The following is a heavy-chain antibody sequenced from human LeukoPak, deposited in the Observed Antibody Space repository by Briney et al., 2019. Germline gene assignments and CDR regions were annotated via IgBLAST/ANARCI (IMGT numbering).Heavy chain of an antibody. V-gene: IGHV3-30*04. J-gene: IGHJ4*02. Sequence: AGGSLRLSCAASGFTFSSYAMHWVRQAPGKGLEWVAVISYDGSNKYYADSAKGRFTISRDNSKNTLYLQMNSLRAEDTAVYYCARDRSGSGWQNYWGQGTLVTVSS. CDR1: GFTFSSYA. CDR3: ARDRSGSGWQNY. D-gene: IGHD6-19*01. CDR2: ISYDGSNK.